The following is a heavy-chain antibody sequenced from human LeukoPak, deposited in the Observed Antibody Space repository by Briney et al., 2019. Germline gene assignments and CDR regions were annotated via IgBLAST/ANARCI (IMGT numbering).Heavy chain of an antibody. J-gene: IGHJ4*02. CDR1: GYTFTGYF. Sequence: ASVKVSCKTSGYTFTGYFIHWVRQAPGPGLEWVGCINPGSGATNYSQKFQARITMTSDTSSSAAYMSLISLRLDDSAVYFCALGGSSALQWLPDYFDNWGQGTLVTVSS. CDR3: ALGGSSALQWLPDYFDN. V-gene: IGHV1-2*02. CDR2: INPGSGAT. D-gene: IGHD3-3*01.